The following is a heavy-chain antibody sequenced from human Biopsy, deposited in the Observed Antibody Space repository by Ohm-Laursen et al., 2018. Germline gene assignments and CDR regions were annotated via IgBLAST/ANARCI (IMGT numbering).Heavy chain of an antibody. Sequence: TQTLTLTCTLSGFSLNTRGMSVTWIRQPPGKALEWLARIDWDDAKFYSESLKARLTISKGTSENHVVLTLSDVAPVDTATYYCARIPILVVPAAIVYRHRRHLQGLDVWGQGTTVIVSS. D-gene: IGHD2-2*02. CDR3: ARIPILVVPAAIVYRHRRHLQGLDV. CDR2: IDWDDAK. J-gene: IGHJ6*02. V-gene: IGHV2-70*16. CDR1: GFSLNTRGMS.